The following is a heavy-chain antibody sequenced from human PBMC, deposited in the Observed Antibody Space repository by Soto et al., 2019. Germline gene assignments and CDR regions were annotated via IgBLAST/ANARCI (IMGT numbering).Heavy chain of an antibody. CDR3: AKDRGSSSWYGDFQH. CDR2: ISYDGSNK. CDR1: GFTFSSYG. D-gene: IGHD6-13*01. Sequence: GGSLRLSCAASGFTFSSYGMHWVRQAPGKGLEWVAVISYDGSNKYYADSVKGRFTISRDNSKNTLYLQMNSLRAEDTAVYYCAKDRGSSSWYGDFQHWGQGTLVTVSS. V-gene: IGHV3-30*18. J-gene: IGHJ1*01.